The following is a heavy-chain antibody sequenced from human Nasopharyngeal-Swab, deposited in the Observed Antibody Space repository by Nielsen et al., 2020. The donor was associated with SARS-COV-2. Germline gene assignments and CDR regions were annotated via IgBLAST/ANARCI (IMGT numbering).Heavy chain of an antibody. J-gene: IGHJ5*02. CDR3: AKEGATGWFDP. Sequence: SETLSLTCTVSGVSITSQYWRWIRQPPGKGLEWIVYISHNSGTSYNPSLKSRVTMIMDTSKNQFSMRLRSVTAADTAVYYCAKEGATGWFDPWGQGTLVTVSS. V-gene: IGHV4-59*11. CDR2: ISHNSGT. CDR1: GVSITSQY.